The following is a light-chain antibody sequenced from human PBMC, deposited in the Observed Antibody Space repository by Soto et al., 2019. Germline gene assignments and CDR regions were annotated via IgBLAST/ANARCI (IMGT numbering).Light chain of an antibody. J-gene: IGKJ5*01. CDR3: MQGLQMPIA. CDR1: QSLLYSNGYNY. V-gene: IGKV2-28*01. CDR2: LGS. Sequence: DIVRTQSPLALPVTPGDPASISCRSSQSLLYSNGYNYMDWYLKKPGQSPQLLIYLGSNRASGVPDRFSGRGSGTDCTLKISRVEAEDVGVYYCMQGLQMPIAFGQGTRLEIK.